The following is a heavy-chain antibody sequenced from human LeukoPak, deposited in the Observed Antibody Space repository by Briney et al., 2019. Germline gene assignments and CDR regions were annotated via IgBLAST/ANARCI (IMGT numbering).Heavy chain of an antibody. J-gene: IGHJ3*01. CDR2: INHSGST. V-gene: IGHV4-34*01. Sequence: SETLSLTCAVYGGSFSGYYWSWIRQPPGKGLEWIGEINHSGSTNYNPSLKSRVTISVDTSKNQLSLKLTSVTAADTAVYYCARDYGDFAFDFWGQGTMVTVSS. CDR3: ARDYGDFAFDF. D-gene: IGHD4-17*01. CDR1: GGSFSGYY.